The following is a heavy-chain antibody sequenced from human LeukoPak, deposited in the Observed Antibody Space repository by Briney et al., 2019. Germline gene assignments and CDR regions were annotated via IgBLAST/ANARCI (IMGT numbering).Heavy chain of an antibody. Sequence: SETLSLTCSVSSGSISSYYWSWIRQPPGKGLEWIGYIYYSGRTSYNPSLKSRVTISVDTSKNHFSLTLSSVTAADTAVYYCARGQKYRNGYTVTELGSGYFDYWGQGTLVTVSS. CDR1: SGSISSYY. D-gene: IGHD5-18*01. CDR2: IYYSGRT. V-gene: IGHV4-59*01. CDR3: ARGQKYRNGYTVTELGSGYFDY. J-gene: IGHJ4*02.